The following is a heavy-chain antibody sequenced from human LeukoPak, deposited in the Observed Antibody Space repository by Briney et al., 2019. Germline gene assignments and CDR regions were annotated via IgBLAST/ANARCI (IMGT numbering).Heavy chain of an antibody. Sequence: ASVKVSCKASGYTFTSYGISWVRQAPGQGLEWMGWISAYNGNTNYAQKLQGRVTMTTDTSTSTAYMELRSLRSDGTAVYYCARAGYCSSTSCYLAGLLWFGELLPDYFDYWGQGTLVTVSS. D-gene: IGHD2-2*01. J-gene: IGHJ4*02. CDR3: ARAGYCSSTSCYLAGLLWFGELLPDYFDY. CDR2: ISAYNGNT. V-gene: IGHV1-18*01. CDR1: GYTFTSYG.